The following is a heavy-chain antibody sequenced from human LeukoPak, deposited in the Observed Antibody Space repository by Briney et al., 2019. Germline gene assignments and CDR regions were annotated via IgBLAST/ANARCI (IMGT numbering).Heavy chain of an antibody. CDR2: IYPGDSDT. Sequence: GESLKISCQGSGYSFTNFWIGWVRQPPGKGLEWMGIIYPGDSDTRYSPSFQGQVTISADRSISTVYLQWSSLKVSDTAMYYCARLRGDSSSLYWGQGTLVTVSS. V-gene: IGHV5-51*01. J-gene: IGHJ4*02. CDR3: ARLRGDSSSLY. D-gene: IGHD6-6*01. CDR1: GYSFTNFW.